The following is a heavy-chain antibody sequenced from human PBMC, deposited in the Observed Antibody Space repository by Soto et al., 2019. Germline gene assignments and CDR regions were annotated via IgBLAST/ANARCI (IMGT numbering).Heavy chain of an antibody. J-gene: IGHJ5*02. D-gene: IGHD4-4*01. CDR1: GGSISSSSYY. Sequence: SETLSLTCTVSGGSISSSSYYWGWIRQPPGKGLEWIGSIYYSGSTYYNPSLKSRVTISVDTSKNQFSLKLSSVTAADTAVYYCARPQADYSNFNWFDPWGQGTLVTVSS. CDR2: IYYSGST. CDR3: ARPQADYSNFNWFDP. V-gene: IGHV4-39*01.